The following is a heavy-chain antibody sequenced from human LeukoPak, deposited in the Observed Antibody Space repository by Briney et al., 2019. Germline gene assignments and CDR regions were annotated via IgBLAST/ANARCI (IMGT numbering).Heavy chain of an antibody. J-gene: IGHJ4*02. CDR1: GFTVSSNY. CDR2: IYSGGST. Sequence: PGGSLRLSCAASGFTVSSNYMSWVRQAPGKGLEWVSVIYSGGSTYYADSVKGRFTTSRDNSKNTLYLQMNSLRAEDTAVYYCARDQKIGGYSGYDHFDYWGQGTLVTVSS. D-gene: IGHD5-12*01. CDR3: ARDQKIGGYSGYDHFDY. V-gene: IGHV3-66*01.